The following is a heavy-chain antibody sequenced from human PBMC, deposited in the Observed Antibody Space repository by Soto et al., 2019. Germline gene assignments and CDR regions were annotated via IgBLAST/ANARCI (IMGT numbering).Heavy chain of an antibody. D-gene: IGHD1-1*01. Sequence: QVHLVQSGAEVKKPGASVKVSCKGSGYAFTTYGITWVRQAPGKGLEGIGRIIAHNVNTNDAQKLKGRVTVTRDTSTSTAYMGLRSLSSDDTAVYYCARGRYGDYWGQGALVTVSS. CDR2: IIAHNVNT. J-gene: IGHJ4*02. V-gene: IGHV1-18*01. CDR3: ARGRYGDY. CDR1: GYAFTTYG.